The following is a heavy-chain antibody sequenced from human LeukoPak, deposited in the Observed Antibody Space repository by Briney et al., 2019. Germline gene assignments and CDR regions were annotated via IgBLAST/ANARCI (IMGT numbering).Heavy chain of an antibody. V-gene: IGHV4-59*01. J-gene: IGHJ4*02. CDR1: GGSIRSYY. Sequence: KPSETLSLTCTVSGGSIRSYYWSWIRQPPGKGLEWIGYIYYSGSTNYNPSLMSRVTISVDTSKNQFSLNLSSVTAADTAVYYCARVLPYSSGWGVDYWGQGTLVTVSS. CDR3: ARVLPYSSGWGVDY. CDR2: IYYSGST. D-gene: IGHD6-19*01.